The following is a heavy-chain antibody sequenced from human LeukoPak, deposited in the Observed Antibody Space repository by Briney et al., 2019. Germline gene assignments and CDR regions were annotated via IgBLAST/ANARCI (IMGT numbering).Heavy chain of an antibody. Sequence: SETLSLTCTVSGGSISSYYWSWIRQPPGKGLEWIGYIYYSGSTNYNPSLKSGVTISVDTSKNQFSLKLSSVTAADTAVYYCARDRQRDLNNWFDPWGQGTLVTVSS. J-gene: IGHJ5*02. V-gene: IGHV4-59*12. CDR2: IYYSGST. CDR1: GGSISSYY. D-gene: IGHD5-24*01. CDR3: ARDRQRDLNNWFDP.